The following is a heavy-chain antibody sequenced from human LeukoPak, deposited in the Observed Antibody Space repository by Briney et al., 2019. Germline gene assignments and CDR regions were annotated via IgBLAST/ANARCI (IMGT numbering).Heavy chain of an antibody. V-gene: IGHV4-59*01. J-gene: IGHJ4*02. CDR1: GGSISSYY. Sequence: SETLSLTCTVSGGSISSYYWSWIRQPPGKGLEWIGEIYYSGSTNYNPSLKSRVTISVDTSKNQFSLKLSSVTAADTAVYYCARFVYYDILTGYYYFDYWGQGTLVTVSS. D-gene: IGHD3-9*01. CDR3: ARFVYYDILTGYYYFDY. CDR2: IYYSGST.